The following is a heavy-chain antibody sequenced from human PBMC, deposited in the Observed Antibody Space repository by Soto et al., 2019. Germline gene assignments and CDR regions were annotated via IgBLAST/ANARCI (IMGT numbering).Heavy chain of an antibody. CDR1: GFTFSSYS. CDR2: ISSSSSYI. J-gene: IGHJ6*02. V-gene: IGHV3-21*01. Sequence: LRLSCAASGFTFSSYSMNWVRQAPGKGLEWVSSISSSSSYIYYADSVKGRFTISRDNAKNSLYLQMNSLRAEDTAVYYCARVYYGSGSYYTLRDYYGMDVWGQGTTVTVSS. CDR3: ARVYYGSGSYYTLRDYYGMDV. D-gene: IGHD3-10*01.